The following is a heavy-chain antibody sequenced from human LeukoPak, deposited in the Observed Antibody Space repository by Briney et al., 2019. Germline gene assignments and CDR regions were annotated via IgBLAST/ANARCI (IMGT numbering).Heavy chain of an antibody. CDR1: GYTLTELS. J-gene: IGHJ4*02. V-gene: IGHV1-24*01. CDR2: FDPEDGET. D-gene: IGHD2-2*01. CDR3: ATYKIYCSSTSCYGFY. Sequence: GASVKVSCKVSGYTLTELSMHWVRQAPGKGLEWMGGFDPEDGETIYEQKFQGRVTMTEDTSTDTAYMELSSLRSEDTAVYYCATYKIYCSSTSCYGFYWGQGTLVTVSS.